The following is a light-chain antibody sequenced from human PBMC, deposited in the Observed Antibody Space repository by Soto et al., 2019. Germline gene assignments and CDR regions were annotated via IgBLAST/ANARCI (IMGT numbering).Light chain of an antibody. CDR3: QQYNSWPPIT. V-gene: IGKV3-15*01. CDR2: GAS. J-gene: IGKJ5*01. CDR1: QSVSSSY. Sequence: EIVLTQSPGTLSLSPGERATLSCRASQSVSSSYLAWYQQKPGLAPRLLIYGASTRATGIPARFSGGGSGTEFTLTISSLQSEDFAVYYCQQYNSWPPITFGQGTRLEIK.